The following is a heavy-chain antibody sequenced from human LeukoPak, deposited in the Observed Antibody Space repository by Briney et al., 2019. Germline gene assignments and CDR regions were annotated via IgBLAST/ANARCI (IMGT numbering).Heavy chain of an antibody. CDR1: GFSFSNYG. CDR3: GRAETLTGPWDY. CDR2: IRYDGSIQ. Sequence: PGGSPRLSCAASGFSFSNYGMHWVRQAPGKGREWVAFIRYDGSIQYYVDSVKGRFTISRDNSKNTLYLQLNSLRPEDTAVYYCGRAETLTGPWDYWGQGTLVIVSS. V-gene: IGHV3-30*02. J-gene: IGHJ4*02. D-gene: IGHD3-9*01.